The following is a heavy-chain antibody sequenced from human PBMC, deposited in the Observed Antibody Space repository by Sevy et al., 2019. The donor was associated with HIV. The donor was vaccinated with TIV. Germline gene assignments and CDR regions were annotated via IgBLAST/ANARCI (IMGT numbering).Heavy chain of an antibody. D-gene: IGHD6-19*01. J-gene: IGHJ3*02. V-gene: IGHV3-53*01. Sequence: GGSLRLSCAASGFTVSSNYMSWVRQAPGKGLEWVSVIYSGGSTYYADSVKGRFTISRDNSKNTLYLQMNSLRAEDTAVYYCASPSGSSGWYDHAFDIWGQGTMVTVSS. CDR2: IYSGGST. CDR3: ASPSGSSGWYDHAFDI. CDR1: GFTVSSNY.